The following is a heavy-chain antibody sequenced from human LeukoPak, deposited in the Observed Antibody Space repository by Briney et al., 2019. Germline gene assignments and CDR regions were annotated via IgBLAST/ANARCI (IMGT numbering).Heavy chain of an antibody. CDR2: INPSGGIT. CDR1: GYTFSSYY. J-gene: IGHJ5*02. Sequence: ASVKVSCKASGYTFSSYYIHWVRQAPGQGLEWMGIINPSGGITTYAQKFQGRVTMTRDTSISTAYMELIGLRSDDTAVYYCAGPWDQVGFDPWGQGTLVSVSS. CDR3: AGPWDQVGFDP. D-gene: IGHD1-26*01. V-gene: IGHV1-46*01.